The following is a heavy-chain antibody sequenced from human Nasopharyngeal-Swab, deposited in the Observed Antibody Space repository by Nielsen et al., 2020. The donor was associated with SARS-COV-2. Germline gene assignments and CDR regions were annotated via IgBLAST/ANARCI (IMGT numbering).Heavy chain of an antibody. CDR1: GGSISSGGYY. CDR3: ASDRRSGTSSLRFDC. Sequence: SETLSLTCTVSGGSISSGGYYWSWICQPPGKGLEWTGYIYYSGSTYYNPSPKSRVTISVDTSKNQFSLKLSSVTAADTAVYYCASDRRSGTSSLRFDCWGQGILVTVSS. CDR2: IYYSGST. D-gene: IGHD6-6*01. J-gene: IGHJ4*02. V-gene: IGHV4-31*03.